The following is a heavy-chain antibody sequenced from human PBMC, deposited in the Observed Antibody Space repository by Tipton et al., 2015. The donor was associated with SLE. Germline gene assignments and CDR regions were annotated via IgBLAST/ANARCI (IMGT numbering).Heavy chain of an antibody. CDR3: ARDAFHFGVVAVRPFDI. CDR2: IYYSGST. D-gene: IGHD3-3*01. CDR1: GYSISSGYY. V-gene: IGHV4-38-2*02. Sequence: TLSLTCAVSGYSISSGYYWGWIRQPPGKGLEWIGYIYYSGSTNYNPSLKSRVTISVDTSKNQFSLKLSSVTAADTAVYYCARDAFHFGVVAVRPFDIWGQGTMVTVSS. J-gene: IGHJ3*02.